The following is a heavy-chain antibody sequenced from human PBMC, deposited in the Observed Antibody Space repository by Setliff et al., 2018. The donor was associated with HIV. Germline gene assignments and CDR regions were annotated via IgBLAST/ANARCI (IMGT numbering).Heavy chain of an antibody. D-gene: IGHD5-18*01. CDR2: ISAYNGNT. J-gene: IGHJ6*03. CDR1: GYTFTSYG. Sequence: ASVKVSCKASGYTFTSYGLSWVRQAPGQGLEWVGWISAYNGNTNYAQKLQGRVTFTTDTSTSTAYMELRSLRSDDTAVYYCARGGRGFHDGYTLYYYCMDVWGKGTTVTVSS. V-gene: IGHV1-18*01. CDR3: ARGGRGFHDGYTLYYYCMDV.